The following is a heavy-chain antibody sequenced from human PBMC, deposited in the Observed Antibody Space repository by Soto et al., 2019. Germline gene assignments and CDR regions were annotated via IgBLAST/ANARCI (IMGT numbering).Heavy chain of an antibody. Sequence: GASVKVSCKASGYTLTDYAIHWVRQAPGQRLEWMGWIAPGNGNTKYSQNFQGRVTITRDTSATTAYMELSSLRSEDTAVYYCAKGSRMWTPDYWGQGTLVTVSS. V-gene: IGHV1-3*01. J-gene: IGHJ4*02. D-gene: IGHD2-21*01. CDR2: IAPGNGNT. CDR1: GYTLTDYA. CDR3: AKGSRMWTPDY.